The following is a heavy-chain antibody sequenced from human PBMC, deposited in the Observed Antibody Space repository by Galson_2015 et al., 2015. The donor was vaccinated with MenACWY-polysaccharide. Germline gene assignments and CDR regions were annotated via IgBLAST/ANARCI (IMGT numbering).Heavy chain of an antibody. CDR1: TVTFRGSG. CDR3: AREGSRIVSHAFDT. D-gene: IGHD3-16*02. J-gene: IGHJ3*02. V-gene: IGHV3-33*01. CDR2: IQYDAVYK. Sequence: SLRLSCAASTVTFRGSGMHWVRQAPGKGLEWVAVIQYDAVYKQYLDSVKGGFSVSRDNSKSTLYLEMNNLRAEDTALYYCAREGSRIVSHAFDTWGQGTMVIVSS.